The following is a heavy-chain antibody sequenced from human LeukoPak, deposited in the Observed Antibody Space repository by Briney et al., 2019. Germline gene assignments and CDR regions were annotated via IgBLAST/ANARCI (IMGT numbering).Heavy chain of an antibody. CDR1: GFTFSSYA. V-gene: IGHV3-23*01. D-gene: IGHD1-26*01. CDR3: AKNRGGSYYSGPDY. J-gene: IGHJ4*02. CDR2: VRGSDAGT. Sequence: GGSLRLSCAASGFTFSSYAMNWVRQAPGKGLEWVSAVRGSDAGTSYADSVKGRFTISRDNSKNTLYLQMNSLRAEDTAVYYCAKNRGGSYYSGPDYWGQGALVTVSS.